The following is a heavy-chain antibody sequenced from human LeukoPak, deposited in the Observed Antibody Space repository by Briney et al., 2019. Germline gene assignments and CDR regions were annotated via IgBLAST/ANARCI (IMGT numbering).Heavy chain of an antibody. J-gene: IGHJ6*02. CDR3: ARYCSGGSCYSGGYYYGMDV. CDR2: IYHSGST. Sequence: SETLSLTCAVSGGSISSGGYSWSWIRQPPGKGLEWIGYIYHSGSTYYNLSLKSRITISVDRSKNQFSLKLSSVTAADTAVYYCARYCSGGSCYSGGYYYGMDVWGQGTTVTVSS. D-gene: IGHD2-15*01. V-gene: IGHV4-30-2*01. CDR1: GGSISSGGYS.